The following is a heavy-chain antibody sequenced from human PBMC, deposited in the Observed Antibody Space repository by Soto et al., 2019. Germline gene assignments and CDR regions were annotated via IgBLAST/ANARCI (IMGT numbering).Heavy chain of an antibody. CDR2: IYYSGST. Sequence: SETLSLTCTVSGGSISSYYWSWIRQPPGKGLEWIGYIYYSGSTNYNPSLKSRVTISVDTSKNQFSLKLSSVTAADTAVYYCARGHSGYGNNYYYYYMDVWGKGTTVTVSS. CDR1: GGSISSYY. J-gene: IGHJ6*03. CDR3: ARGHSGYGNNYYYYYMDV. D-gene: IGHD3-10*01. V-gene: IGHV4-59*01.